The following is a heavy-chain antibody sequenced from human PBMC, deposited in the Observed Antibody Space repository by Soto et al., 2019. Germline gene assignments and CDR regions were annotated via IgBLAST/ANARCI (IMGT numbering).Heavy chain of an antibody. CDR2: IWYDGSNK. V-gene: IGHV3-33*01. J-gene: IGHJ5*02. D-gene: IGHD2-21*02. Sequence: GGSLRLSCAASGFTFSSYGMHWVRQAPGKGLEWVAVIWYDGSNKYYADSVKGRFTISRDNSKNTLYLQMNSLRAEDTAVYYCARVKVPYCGGDCLNWFDPWGQGTLVTVSS. CDR1: GFTFSSYG. CDR3: ARVKVPYCGGDCLNWFDP.